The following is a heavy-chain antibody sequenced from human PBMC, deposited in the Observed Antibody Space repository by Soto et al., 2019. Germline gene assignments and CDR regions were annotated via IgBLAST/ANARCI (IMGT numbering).Heavy chain of an antibody. CDR2: VYDGGRT. J-gene: IGHJ6*02. Sequence: SETLSLTCSVSGGSISAYYWSWIRQSAGEGLGWIGRVYDGGRTNYNPSLKSRVTMSVDTSRNQISLKLSSVTPEDTAVYYCARYIVDIAAAGTGDYGMDVWGQGTTVTVSS. CDR1: GGSISAYY. V-gene: IGHV4-4*07. CDR3: ARYIVDIAAAGTGDYGMDV. D-gene: IGHD6-13*01.